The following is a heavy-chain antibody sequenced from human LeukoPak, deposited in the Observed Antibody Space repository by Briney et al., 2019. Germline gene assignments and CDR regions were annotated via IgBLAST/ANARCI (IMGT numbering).Heavy chain of an antibody. CDR3: ARGVGLGDSPFFSVGYYYYMDV. J-gene: IGHJ6*03. Sequence: SVKVSCKASGGTFSSYAISWVRQAPGQGLEWMGGIIPIFGTANYAQKFQGRVTITADESTSTAYMELSSLRSEDTAVYYCARGVGLGDSPFFSVGYYYYMDVWGKGTTVTISS. CDR2: IIPIFGTA. V-gene: IGHV1-69*13. D-gene: IGHD1-26*01. CDR1: GGTFSSYA.